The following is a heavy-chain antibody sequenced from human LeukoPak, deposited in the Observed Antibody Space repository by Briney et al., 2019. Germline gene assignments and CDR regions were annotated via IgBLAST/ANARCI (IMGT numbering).Heavy chain of an antibody. Sequence: GRSLRLSCAASGFTFSSYGMHWVRQAPGKGLEWVAVIWYDGSKKYYVDSVKGRFTISREDSENTLYQQMNSLRAEDTAVYYCARDLCSTTSCLDYWGQGTLVTVSS. D-gene: IGHD2-2*01. J-gene: IGHJ4*02. CDR1: GFTFSSYG. CDR3: ARDLCSTTSCLDY. CDR2: IWYDGSKK. V-gene: IGHV3-33*01.